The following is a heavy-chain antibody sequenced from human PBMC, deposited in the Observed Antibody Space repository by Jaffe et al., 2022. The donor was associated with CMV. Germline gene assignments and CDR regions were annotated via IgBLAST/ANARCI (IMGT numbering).Heavy chain of an antibody. D-gene: IGHD3-22*01. J-gene: IGHJ4*02. Sequence: QVQLQQSGPGLVKPSQTLSLTCAISGDSVSSNSAAWNWIRQSPSRGLEWLGRTYYRSKWYNDYAVSVKSRITINPDTSKNQFSLQLNSVTPEDTAVYYCARGWGYYDSFHPPSFDYWGQGTLVTVSS. CDR1: GDSVSSNSAA. V-gene: IGHV6-1*01. CDR3: ARGWGYYDSFHPPSFDY. CDR2: TYYRSKWYN.